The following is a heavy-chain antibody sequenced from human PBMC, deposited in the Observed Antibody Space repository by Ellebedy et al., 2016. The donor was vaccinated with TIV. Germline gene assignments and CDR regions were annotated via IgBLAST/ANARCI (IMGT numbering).Heavy chain of an antibody. D-gene: IGHD4-23*01. V-gene: IGHV1-46*02. J-gene: IGHJ5*02. CDR3: ARARWGGGNFLDL. Sequence: ASVKVSCKASGYIFNNYYMHWVRQAPGQGFKWMGVINPSGTTTTYAQKFQGRVTMTRDTSTSTFSMELTSLTSEDTAVYYCARARWGGGNFLDLWGQGTRVSVSS. CDR1: GYIFNNYY. CDR2: INPSGTTT.